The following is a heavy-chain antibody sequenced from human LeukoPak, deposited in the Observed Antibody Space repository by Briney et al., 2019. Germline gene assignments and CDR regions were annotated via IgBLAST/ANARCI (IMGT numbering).Heavy chain of an antibody. J-gene: IGHJ4*02. Sequence: GGSLRLSCAASGFSFSKAWMSWVRQAPGKGLEWVGRIKSKTDGETIQYAAPVEGRFTISRDDSKNTLDLQMNSLKTEDTAVYYCTTDSRTVAPPHFDYWGQGSLVTVSS. V-gene: IGHV3-15*01. D-gene: IGHD4-11*01. CDR1: GFSFSKAW. CDR3: TTDSRTVAPPHFDY. CDR2: IKSKTDGETI.